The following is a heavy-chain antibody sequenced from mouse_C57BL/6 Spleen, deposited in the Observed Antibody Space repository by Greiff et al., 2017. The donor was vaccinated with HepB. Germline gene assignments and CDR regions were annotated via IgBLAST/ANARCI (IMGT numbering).Heavy chain of an antibody. V-gene: IGHV1-69*01. J-gene: IGHJ2*01. CDR1: GYTFTSYW. D-gene: IGHD3-2*02. Sequence: VQLQQPGAELVMPGASVKLSCKASGYTFTSYWMHWVKQRPGQGLEWIGEIDPSDSYTNYNQKFKGKSTLTVDKSSSTAYMQLSSLTSEDSAVYYCARWRAQATFLDYWGQGTTLTVSS. CDR2: IDPSDSYT. CDR3: ARWRAQATFLDY.